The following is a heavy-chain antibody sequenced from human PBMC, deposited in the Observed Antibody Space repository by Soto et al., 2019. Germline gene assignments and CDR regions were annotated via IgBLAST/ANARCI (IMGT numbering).Heavy chain of an antibody. D-gene: IGHD3-10*01. Sequence: QVQLQESGPGLVKPAQTLSLTCTVSGGSISSGGYYWSWIRQHPGKGLEWIGYIYYSGSTYYNPAHKGRVTIAVDTSKNQYSPKLSSVTAADTAVYYCARADYYGSGSPYYLDYWGQGTLVTVSS. V-gene: IGHV4-31*03. J-gene: IGHJ4*02. CDR1: GGSISSGGYY. CDR3: ARADYYGSGSPYYLDY. CDR2: IYYSGST.